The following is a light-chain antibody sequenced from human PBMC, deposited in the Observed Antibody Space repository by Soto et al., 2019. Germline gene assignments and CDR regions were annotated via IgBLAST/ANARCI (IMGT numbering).Light chain of an antibody. V-gene: IGKV3-20*01. Sequence: EIVLTQSPGTLSLSPGERATLSCRASQSVNSFLAWFQEQPGQAPRLLIYGASSRASGIPDRFSGSGSGTDFTLTIARLEHEDSAVYYCHHYVGSPWSFGPGTRVEIK. CDR2: GAS. CDR3: HHYVGSPWS. CDR1: QSVNSF. J-gene: IGKJ1*01.